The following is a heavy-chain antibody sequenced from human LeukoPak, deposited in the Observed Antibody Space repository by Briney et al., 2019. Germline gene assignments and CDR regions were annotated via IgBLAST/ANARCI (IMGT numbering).Heavy chain of an antibody. D-gene: IGHD2-2*01. CDR3: ASSIVYCSSTSCYFN. V-gene: IGHV1-2*02. Sequence: GASVKLCCKAAGYTFTGYFIHWVRQAPGQGLGWMGWINPNSGGTNYAQKFQGRVTMTRDTSISTAYMELSRLRSDDTAVYYCASSIVYCSSTSCYFNWGQGTLVTVSS. J-gene: IGHJ4*02. CDR1: GYTFTGYF. CDR2: INPNSGGT.